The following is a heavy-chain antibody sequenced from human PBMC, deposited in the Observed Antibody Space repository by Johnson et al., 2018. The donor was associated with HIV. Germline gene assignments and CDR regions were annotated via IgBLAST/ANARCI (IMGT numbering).Heavy chain of an antibody. CDR1: GFTFSSYW. CDR3: ARGMYGDAFDI. Sequence: VQLVESGGGLVQPGGSLRLSCAASGFTFSSYWMSWVRQAPGKGLEWVSVIYSGGSTYQADSVKGRFTISRDNSKNTLYLQMNSLRAEDTAVYYCARGMYGDAFDIWGQGTMVTVSS. V-gene: IGHV3-66*01. D-gene: IGHD2-8*01. J-gene: IGHJ3*02. CDR2: IYSGGST.